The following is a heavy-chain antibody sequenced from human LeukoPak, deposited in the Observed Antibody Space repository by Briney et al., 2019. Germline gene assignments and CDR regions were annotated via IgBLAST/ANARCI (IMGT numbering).Heavy chain of an antibody. D-gene: IGHD5-18*01. J-gene: IGHJ3*02. CDR3: ATTGYRGFDI. CDR2: ISYSGSN. CDR1: GGSISSYY. V-gene: IGHV4-59*01. Sequence: SETLSLTCTVSGGSISSYYWSWIRQPPGKGLEWMGHISYSGSNNYNPSLQSRVTTSVETSKNQFSLKLSSVTAADTAVYYCATTGYRGFDIWGQGTMVTVSS.